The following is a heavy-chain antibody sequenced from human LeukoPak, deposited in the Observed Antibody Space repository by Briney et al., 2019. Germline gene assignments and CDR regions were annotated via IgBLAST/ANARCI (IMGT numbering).Heavy chain of an antibody. Sequence: SVKVSCKASGGTFSSYAISWVRQAPGQGLEWMGGIIPIFGTANYAQKFQGRVTITADESTSTAYMELSSLRSEDTAVYYCARDFPQAGWGSGGRFDYWGQGTLVTVSS. CDR3: ARDFPQAGWGSGGRFDY. CDR2: IIPIFGTA. V-gene: IGHV1-69*13. J-gene: IGHJ4*02. D-gene: IGHD3-10*01. CDR1: GGTFSSYA.